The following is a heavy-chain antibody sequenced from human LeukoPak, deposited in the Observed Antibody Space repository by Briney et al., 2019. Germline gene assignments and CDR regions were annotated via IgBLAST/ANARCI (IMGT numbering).Heavy chain of an antibody. J-gene: IGHJ4*02. D-gene: IGHD6-13*01. CDR3: ARSTHSSPPVLGIRTNATNIDY. Sequence: PSETLSLTCAVYGGSFRGYYWSWLRQPPGKGLEWIGEINHSGSTNYNPSLKSRVTISVDTSKNQFSLKLSSVTAADTAVYYCARSTHSSPPVLGIRTNATNIDYWGQGTLVTVSS. CDR2: INHSGST. CDR1: GGSFRGYY. V-gene: IGHV4-34*01.